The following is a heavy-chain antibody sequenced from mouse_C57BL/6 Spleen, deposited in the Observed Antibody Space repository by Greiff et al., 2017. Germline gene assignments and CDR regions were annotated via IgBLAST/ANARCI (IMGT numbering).Heavy chain of an antibody. CDR3: ARYYDGYYFDY. CDR1: GYAFSSSW. J-gene: IGHJ2*01. V-gene: IGHV1-82*01. Sequence: VQLQESGPELVKPGASVKISCKASGYAFSSSWMNWVKQRPGKGLEWIGRIYPGDRDTNYNGKFKGKATLTADKSSSTAYMQLSSLTSEDSAVYFCARYYDGYYFDYWGQGTTLTVSS. D-gene: IGHD2-3*01. CDR2: IYPGDRDT.